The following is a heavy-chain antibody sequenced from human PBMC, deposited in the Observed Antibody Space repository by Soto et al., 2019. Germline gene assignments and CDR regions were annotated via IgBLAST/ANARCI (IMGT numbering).Heavy chain of an antibody. D-gene: IGHD5-12*01. CDR3: ARAYSGYAHGNYYYYMDV. CDR2: IYYSGST. V-gene: IGHV4-59*01. Sequence: SETLSLTCTVTGGCISTYYWSWIRQHPGKGLEWIGYIYYSGSTNYNPSLKSRVTISVDTSKNQFSLKLSSVTAADTAVYYCARAYSGYAHGNYYYYMDVWGKGTTVTVSS. CDR1: GGCISTYY. J-gene: IGHJ6*03.